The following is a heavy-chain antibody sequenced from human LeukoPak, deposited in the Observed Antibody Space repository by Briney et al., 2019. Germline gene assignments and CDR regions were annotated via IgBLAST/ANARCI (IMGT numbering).Heavy chain of an antibody. J-gene: IGHJ4*02. CDR1: GYTFTGYY. CDR2: INPNSGGT. Sequence: GASVKVSCKASGYTFTGYYMHWVRQAPGQGLEWMGWINPNSGGTNYAQKFQGRVTMTRDTSISTAYMELSRLRSVDTAVYYCARVSRAGSYQPLAYWGQGTLVTVSS. V-gene: IGHV1-2*02. D-gene: IGHD1-26*01. CDR3: ARVSRAGSYQPLAY.